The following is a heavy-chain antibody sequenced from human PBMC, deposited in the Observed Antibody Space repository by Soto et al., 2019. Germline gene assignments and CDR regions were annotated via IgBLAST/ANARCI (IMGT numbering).Heavy chain of an antibody. CDR3: ARTDSGRPYYDILGWFDP. CDR1: GGSFSGYY. CDR2: INHSGST. J-gene: IGHJ5*02. V-gene: IGHV4-34*01. D-gene: IGHD3-9*01. Sequence: SETLSLTCAVYGGSFSGYYWSWIRQPPGKGLEWIGEINHSGSTNYNPSLKSRVTISVDTSKNQFSLKLSSVTAADTAVYYCARTDSGRPYYDILGWFDPWGQGTLVTVSS.